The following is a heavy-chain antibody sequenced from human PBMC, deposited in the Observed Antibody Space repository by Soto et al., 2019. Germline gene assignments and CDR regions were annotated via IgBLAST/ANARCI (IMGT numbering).Heavy chain of an antibody. V-gene: IGHV4-31*03. CDR3: AREPSI. Sequence: QVQLQESGPGLVKPSQTLSLTCSVSGGSISSRDYYWNGIRQHPGKGLEWIGYIYYSGYTYYNPSLKSRVTISVDTSKNQFSLKLSSVTAADTAVYYCAREPSIWGQGTLVTVSS. CDR1: GGSISSRDYY. J-gene: IGHJ4*02. CDR2: IYYSGYT.